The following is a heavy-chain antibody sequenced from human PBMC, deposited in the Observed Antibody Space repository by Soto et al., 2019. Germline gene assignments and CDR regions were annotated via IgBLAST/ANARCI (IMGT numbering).Heavy chain of an antibody. D-gene: IGHD6-13*01. V-gene: IGHV4-30-4*01. CDR3: ARHRVGLIAAAGYFDY. Sequence: SETLSLTCTVSGGSISIADYYWSWIRQPPGEGLEWIGFIYYTGTTYYNPSLKSRLTMSVDTSKNQFSLKLSSVTAADTAVYYCARHRVGLIAAAGYFDYWGQGTLVTVSS. J-gene: IGHJ4*02. CDR2: IYYTGTT. CDR1: GGSISIADYY.